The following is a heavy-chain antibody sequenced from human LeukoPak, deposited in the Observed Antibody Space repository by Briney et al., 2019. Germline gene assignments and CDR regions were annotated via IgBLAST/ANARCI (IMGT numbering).Heavy chain of an antibody. D-gene: IGHD2/OR15-2a*01. CDR3: ARGFRNSPFDC. V-gene: IGHV3-20*04. J-gene: IGHJ4*02. Sequence: GGSLRLSCEASGFTFDDYGMSWVRQPPGKGLEWVSGINRNGGSTDYADSVKGRFTISRDNAKNSHFLQMNSLRVEDTALYYCARGFRNSPFDCCGQGTLGSVSS. CDR1: GFTFDDYG. CDR2: INRNGGST.